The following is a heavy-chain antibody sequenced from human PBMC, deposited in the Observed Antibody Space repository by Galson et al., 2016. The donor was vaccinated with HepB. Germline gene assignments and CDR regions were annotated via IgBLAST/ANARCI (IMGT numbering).Heavy chain of an antibody. Sequence: SLRLSCAASGFTLSKYHMHWVRQAPGKGLEWVALSFHDEDYTYYPDSVKGRFTISRDNTKGTVYLHMNSLRDADPAVYYCTREANDAFDIWGQGTMVTVSS. CDR3: TREANDAFDI. V-gene: IGHV3-30-3*01. CDR2: SFHDEDYT. CDR1: GFTLSKYH. J-gene: IGHJ3*02.